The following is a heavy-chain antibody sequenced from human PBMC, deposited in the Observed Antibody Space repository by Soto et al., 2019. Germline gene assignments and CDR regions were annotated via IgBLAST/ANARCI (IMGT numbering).Heavy chain of an antibody. CDR3: ARDDCSSTSCYREYYYGMDV. D-gene: IGHD2-2*02. CDR1: GGTFSSYT. V-gene: IGHV1-69*08. CDR2: IIPILGIA. J-gene: IGHJ6*02. Sequence: QVQLVQSGAEVKKPGSSVKVSCKASGGTFSSYTISWVRQAPGQGLEWMGRIIPILGIANYAQKFQGRVTITSDKSTSTAYMELSSLRSEDTAVYYCARDDCSSTSCYREYYYGMDVWGQGTTVTDSS.